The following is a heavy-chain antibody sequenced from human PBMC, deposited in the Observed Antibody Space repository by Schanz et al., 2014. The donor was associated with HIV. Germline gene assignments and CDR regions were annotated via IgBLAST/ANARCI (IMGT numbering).Heavy chain of an antibody. J-gene: IGHJ6*02. CDR2: MNPNSGNT. V-gene: IGHV1-8*01. CDR1: GYTFSNYD. D-gene: IGHD1-26*01. CDR3: ARRGLVGATLYYYYYGMDV. Sequence: QVHLVQSGAEVKKPGASVKVSCKTSGYTFSNYDINWVRQAAGQGLEWMGWMNPNSGNTGYAQKFQGRVTMTRNTSISTAYMELSSLRSEDTAVYYCARRGLVGATLYYYYYGMDVWGQGTTVTVSS.